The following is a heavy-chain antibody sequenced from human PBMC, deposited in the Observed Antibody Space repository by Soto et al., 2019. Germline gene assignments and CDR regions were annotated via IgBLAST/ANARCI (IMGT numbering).Heavy chain of an antibody. CDR1: GYTFTSYY. CDR2: INPSGGST. V-gene: IGHV1-46*01. CDR3: ARDRVDTAMVTPLDY. J-gene: IGHJ4*02. Sequence: ASVKVSCKASGYTFTSYYMHWVRQAPGQGLEWMGIINPSGGSTSYAQKFQGRVTMTRDTSTSTVYMELSSLRSEDTAVYYCARDRVDTAMVTPLDYWGQVTLVTVSS. D-gene: IGHD5-18*01.